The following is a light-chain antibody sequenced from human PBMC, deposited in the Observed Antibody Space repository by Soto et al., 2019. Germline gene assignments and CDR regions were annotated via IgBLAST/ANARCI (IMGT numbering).Light chain of an antibody. V-gene: IGLV5-45*03. CDR1: SGINVGAYT. CDR2: YKSDSDK. J-gene: IGLJ3*02. CDR3: LIWHSSAWV. Sequence: QLVLTQPSSLSASPGASASLTCTLRSGINVGAYTIYWYQQKTGSPPQYLLRYKSDSDKQQGSGVPSRFSGSKDASANAGILVISGLQSDDEADYYCLIWHSSAWVFGGGTKLTV.